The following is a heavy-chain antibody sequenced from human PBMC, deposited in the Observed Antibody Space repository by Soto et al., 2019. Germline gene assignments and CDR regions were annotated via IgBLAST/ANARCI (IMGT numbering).Heavy chain of an antibody. D-gene: IGHD6-6*01. V-gene: IGHV1-69*01. CDR3: AGAEEQLDSIPFHN. CDR1: GGTFSSYA. J-gene: IGHJ4*02. Sequence: QVQLVQSGAEVKKPGSSVKVSCKASGGTFSSYAISWVRQAPGQGLEWMGGIIPIFGTANYAQKFQGRVTITADESTRTAYVELSSLRSEATAVYYCAGAEEQLDSIPFHNWGQGTLVTLSS. CDR2: IIPIFGTA.